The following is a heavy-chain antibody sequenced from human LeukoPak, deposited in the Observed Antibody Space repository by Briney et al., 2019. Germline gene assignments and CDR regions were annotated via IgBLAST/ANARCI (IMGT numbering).Heavy chain of an antibody. D-gene: IGHD6-19*01. CDR2: ISSSSSYI. V-gene: IGHV3-21*01. CDR3: ARDRSLRSGWSVGD. CDR1: GFTFSSYS. Sequence: GGSLRLSCAASGFTFSSYSMNWVRQAPGKGLEWVSSISSSSSYISYADSVKGRFTISRDNAKNSLYLQMNSLRAEDTAVYYCARDRSLRSGWSVGDWGQGTLVTVSS. J-gene: IGHJ4*02.